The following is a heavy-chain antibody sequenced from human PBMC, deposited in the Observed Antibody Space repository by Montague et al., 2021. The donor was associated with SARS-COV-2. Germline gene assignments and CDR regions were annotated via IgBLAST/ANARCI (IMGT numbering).Heavy chain of an antibody. D-gene: IGHD1-26*01. CDR1: GGSFSDYY. V-gene: IGHV4-34*01. CDR2: INHSGST. J-gene: IGHJ6*02. Sequence: SETLSLTCAVYGGSFSDYYWSWIRQPPGKGLEWMGEINHSGSTGXNPSLKSRVTISVDTSKNQFSLRLTSVTAADTAVYYCARERQGSYFHYYGLDVWGQGTTVTVSS. CDR3: ARERQGSYFHYYGLDV.